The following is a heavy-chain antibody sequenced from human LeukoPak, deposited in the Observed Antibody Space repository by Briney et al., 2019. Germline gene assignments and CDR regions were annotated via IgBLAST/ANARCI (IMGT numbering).Heavy chain of an antibody. Sequence: PSETLSLTCTVSDDSISSGGSYWSWIRQHPGKGLEWIGYIYHSGSTYYNPSLKSRVTISVDRSKNQFSLKLSSVTAADTAVYYCARGSNWNYSFDIWGQGTMVTVSS. D-gene: IGHD1-7*01. CDR3: ARGSNWNYSFDI. V-gene: IGHV4-30-2*01. CDR2: IYHSGST. J-gene: IGHJ3*02. CDR1: DDSISSGGSY.